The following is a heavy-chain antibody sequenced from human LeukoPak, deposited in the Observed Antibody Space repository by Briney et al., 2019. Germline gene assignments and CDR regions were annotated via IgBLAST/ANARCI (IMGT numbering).Heavy chain of an antibody. CDR3: AREVFEYSSSSTDYYYYYYMDV. CDR2: IYTSGST. D-gene: IGHD6-6*01. CDR1: GGSISGGYYY. J-gene: IGHJ6*03. Sequence: PSETLSLTCTVSGGSISGGYYYWSWIRQPAGKGLEWIGRIYTSGSTNYNPSLKSRVTISVDTSKNQFSLKLSSVTAADTAVYYCAREVFEYSSSSTDYYYYYYMDVWGKGTTVTVSS. V-gene: IGHV4-61*02.